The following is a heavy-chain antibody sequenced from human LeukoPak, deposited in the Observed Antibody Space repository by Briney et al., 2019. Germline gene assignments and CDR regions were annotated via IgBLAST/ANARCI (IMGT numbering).Heavy chain of an antibody. J-gene: IGHJ4*02. CDR1: GGTFSSYA. D-gene: IGHD2-15*01. V-gene: IGHV1-69*13. CDR3: ARDPPYCSGGSCYWEGSDY. Sequence: ASVKVSCKASGGTFSSYAISWVRQAPGQGLEWMGGIIPIFGTANYAQKFQGRVTITADESTSTAYMELSSLRSEDTAVYYCARDPPYCSGGSCYWEGSDYWGQGTLVTVSS. CDR2: IIPIFGTA.